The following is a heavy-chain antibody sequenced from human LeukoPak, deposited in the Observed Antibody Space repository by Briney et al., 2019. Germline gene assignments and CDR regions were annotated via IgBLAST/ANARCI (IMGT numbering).Heavy chain of an antibody. Sequence: PGGSLRLSCAASGFTLSNYSMNWVRQAPGKGLEWVSSISSSSTYIYYADSVKGRFTFSRDNAKNSLYLQMNSLRAEDTAVYYCAKGPRGSGSYGAYYYMDVWGKGTTVTISS. V-gene: IGHV3-21*04. D-gene: IGHD3-10*01. CDR3: AKGPRGSGSYGAYYYMDV. J-gene: IGHJ6*03. CDR2: ISSSSTYI. CDR1: GFTLSNYS.